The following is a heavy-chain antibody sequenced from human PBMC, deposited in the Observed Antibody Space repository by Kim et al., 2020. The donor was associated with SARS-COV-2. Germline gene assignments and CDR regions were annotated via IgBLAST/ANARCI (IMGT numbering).Heavy chain of an antibody. D-gene: IGHD3-16*01. J-gene: IGHJ3*02. Sequence: GGSLRLSCAASGFTFSNAWMSWVRQAPGKGLEWVGRIKSKTDGGTTDYAAPVKGRFTISRDDSKNTLYLQMKSLKTEDTAVYYCTTSPYDWAFDIWGQGTMVTVSS. V-gene: IGHV3-15*01. CDR3: TTSPYDWAFDI. CDR1: GFTFSNAW. CDR2: IKSKTDGGTT.